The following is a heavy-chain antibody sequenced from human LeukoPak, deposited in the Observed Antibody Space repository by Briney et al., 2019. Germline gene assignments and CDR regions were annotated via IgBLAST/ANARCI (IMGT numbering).Heavy chain of an antibody. J-gene: IGHJ4*02. V-gene: IGHV1-8*01. Sequence: GASVKVSCKASGYTFTSYDINWLRQATGQGLEWMGWMNPNSGNTGYAQKFQGRVTMTRNTSISTAYMELSSLRSEDTAVYYCARGRRVSIAARPARYYFDYWGQGTLVTVSS. CDR3: ARGRRVSIAARPARYYFDY. CDR2: MNPNSGNT. CDR1: GYTFTSYD. D-gene: IGHD6-6*01.